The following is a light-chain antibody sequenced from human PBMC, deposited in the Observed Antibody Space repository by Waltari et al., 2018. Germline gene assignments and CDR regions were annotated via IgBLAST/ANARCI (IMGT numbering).Light chain of an antibody. Sequence: DIQMTQSPSSLSASVGDRVTIPCRASQSISSYLNLYQQKPGKAPKLLIYAASSLQSGVPSRFSGSGSGTDFTLTISSLQPEDFATYYCQQSYSTPQYTFGQGTKLEIK. V-gene: IGKV1-39*01. CDR3: QQSYSTPQYT. CDR2: AAS. J-gene: IGKJ2*01. CDR1: QSISSY.